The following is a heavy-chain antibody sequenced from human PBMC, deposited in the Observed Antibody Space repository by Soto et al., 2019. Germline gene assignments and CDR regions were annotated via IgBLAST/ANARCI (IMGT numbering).Heavy chain of an antibody. CDR1: GFTFSNAW. D-gene: IGHD6-6*01. CDR2: IKSKTDGGTT. V-gene: IGHV3-15*01. CDR3: TTEELVSSSSSDNDAFDI. J-gene: IGHJ3*02. Sequence: GRSLRLSCAASGFTFSNAWMSWVRQAPGKGLEWVGRIKSKTDGGTTDYAAPVKGRFTISRDDSKNTLYLQMNSLKTEDTAVYYCTTEELVSSSSSDNDAFDIWGQGTMVTVSS.